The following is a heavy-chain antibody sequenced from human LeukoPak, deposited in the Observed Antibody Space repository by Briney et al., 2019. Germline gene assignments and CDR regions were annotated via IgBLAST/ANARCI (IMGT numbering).Heavy chain of an antibody. CDR2: ISYDGSNK. CDR1: GFTFSRYG. J-gene: IGHJ4*02. D-gene: IGHD3-3*01. V-gene: IGHV3-30*18. Sequence: PGGSLRLSCAASGFTFSRYGMHWVRQAPGKGLEWVAVISYDGSNKYYADSVKGRFTISRDNSKNTLYLQMNSLRAEDTAVYYCAKGRGVYDFWSGYYTFDYWGQGTLVTVSS. CDR3: AKGRGVYDFWSGYYTFDY.